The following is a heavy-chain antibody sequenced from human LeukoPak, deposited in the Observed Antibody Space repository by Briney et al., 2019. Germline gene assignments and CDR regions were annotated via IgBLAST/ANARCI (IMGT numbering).Heavy chain of an antibody. CDR2: ITWEGENT. D-gene: IGHD2-21*02. Sequence: LTGGSLRLSCAASAFTFSSYAMSWVRQAPGKGLEWLSLITWEGENTSYADSVKGRFTISRDNTRNSLFLQMNSLRTEDTALYFCAKVRGGGDWDFFDSWGLGTLVTVSS. CDR3: AKVRGGGDWDFFDS. J-gene: IGHJ4*02. V-gene: IGHV3-43*02. CDR1: AFTFSSYA.